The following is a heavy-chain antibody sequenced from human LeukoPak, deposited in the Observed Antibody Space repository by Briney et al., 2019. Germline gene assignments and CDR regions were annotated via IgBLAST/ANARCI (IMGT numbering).Heavy chain of an antibody. Sequence: SETLSLTCTVSGGSISSSSYYWGWIRQPPGKGLEWIGSIYYSGSTYYNPSLKSRVTISVDTSKNQFSLKLSSVTAADTAVYYCARRGIAARRVFQHWGQGTLVTVSS. CDR2: IYYSGST. CDR3: ARRGIAARRVFQH. J-gene: IGHJ1*01. D-gene: IGHD6-6*01. V-gene: IGHV4-39*01. CDR1: GGSISSSSYY.